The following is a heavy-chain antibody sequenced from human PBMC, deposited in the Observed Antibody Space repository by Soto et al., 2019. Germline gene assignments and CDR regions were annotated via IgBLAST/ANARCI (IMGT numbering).Heavy chain of an antibody. CDR1: GYTFSSYG. Sequence: GASVKVSCKASGYTFSSYGISWARQAPGQGLEWMGWINAYNGNTNYAQNLQGRLTLTTDTSTTTAYMELRSLRSNDTAIYYCAMVDVYVTPSPQDVWGQGTTVTVSS. CDR3: AMVDVYVTPSPQDV. D-gene: IGHD3-16*01. J-gene: IGHJ6*02. CDR2: INAYNGNT. V-gene: IGHV1-18*01.